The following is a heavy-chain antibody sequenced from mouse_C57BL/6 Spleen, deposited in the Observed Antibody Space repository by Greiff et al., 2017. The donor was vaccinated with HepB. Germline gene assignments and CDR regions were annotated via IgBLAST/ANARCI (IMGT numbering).Heavy chain of an antibody. CDR1: GFTFSDFY. J-gene: IGHJ2*01. V-gene: IGHV7-1*01. D-gene: IGHD1-1*01. CDR2: SRNKANDYTK. Sequence: EVKVVESGGGLVQSGRSLRLSCATSGFTFSDFYMEWVRQAPGKGLEWIAASRNKANDYTKEYSASVKGRFIVSRDTSQCILYLQMNALRADDNAIYYCARDAPYYGRFDYWGHGTTLTVSS. CDR3: ARDAPYYGRFDY.